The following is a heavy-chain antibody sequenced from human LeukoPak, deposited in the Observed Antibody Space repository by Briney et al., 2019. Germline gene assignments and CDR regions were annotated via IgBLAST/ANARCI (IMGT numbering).Heavy chain of an antibody. J-gene: IGHJ4*02. Sequence: GGSLRLSCAASGFTFSSYEMNWVRQAPEKGLEWVSYISSSGSTIYYADSVKGRFTISRDNAKNSLYLQMNSLRAEDTAVYYCASAPFSSGWYENYFDYWGQGTLVTVSS. CDR3: ASAPFSSGWYENYFDY. D-gene: IGHD6-19*01. V-gene: IGHV3-48*03. CDR2: ISSSGSTI. CDR1: GFTFSSYE.